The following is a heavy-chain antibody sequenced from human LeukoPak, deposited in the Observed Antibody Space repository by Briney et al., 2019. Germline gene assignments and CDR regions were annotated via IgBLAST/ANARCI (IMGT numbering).Heavy chain of an antibody. CDR1: GGSISSYY. V-gene: IGHV4-59*01. CDR2: IYYSGNT. CDR3: ASDSSGYSHYYYYMDV. D-gene: IGHD3-22*01. Sequence: SETLSLTCTVSGGSISSYYWSWIRQPPGKGLEWIGYIYYSGNTNYNPSLKSRVTISVDTSKNQFSLKLSSVTAADTAVYYCASDSSGYSHYYYYMDVWGKGTTVTVSS. J-gene: IGHJ6*03.